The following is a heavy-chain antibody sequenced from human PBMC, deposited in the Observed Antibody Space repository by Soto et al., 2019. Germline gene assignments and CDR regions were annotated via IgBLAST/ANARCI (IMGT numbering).Heavy chain of an antibody. V-gene: IGHV3-30*18. J-gene: IGHJ4*02. CDR2: ISYDGSNK. D-gene: IGHD6-19*01. CDR1: GFTFSSYG. CDR3: AKDPGWSLYYFDY. Sequence: GRSLRLSCAASGFTFSSYGMHWVRQAPGKGLEWVAVISYDGSNKYYADSVKGRFTISRDNSKNTLYLQMNSLRAEDTAVYYCAKDPGWSLYYFDYRGQGTLVTVSS.